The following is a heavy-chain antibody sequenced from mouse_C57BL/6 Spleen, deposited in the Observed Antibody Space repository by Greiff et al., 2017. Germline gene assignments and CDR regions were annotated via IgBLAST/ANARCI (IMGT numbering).Heavy chain of an antibody. CDR3: ERESYYGCDGFAY. V-gene: IGHV1-64*01. CDR2: IHPNSGST. J-gene: IGHJ3*01. D-gene: IGHD2-2*01. Sequence: VQLQQPGAELVKPGASVKLSCKASGYTFTSYWMHWVKQRPGQGLEWIGMIHPNSGSTNYNEKFKSKATLTVDKSSSTAYMQLSSLTSEDAAVYYCERESYYGCDGFAYWGQGTLVTVSA. CDR1: GYTFTSYW.